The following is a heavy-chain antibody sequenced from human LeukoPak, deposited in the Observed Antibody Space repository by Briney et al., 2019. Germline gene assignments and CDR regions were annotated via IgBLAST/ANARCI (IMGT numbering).Heavy chain of an antibody. CDR1: GYTFTGYY. V-gene: IGHV1-2*06. J-gene: IGHJ5*02. Sequence: ASVKVSCKASGYTFTGYYMHWVRQAPGQGLEWMGRINPNSGGTNYAQKFRGRVTMTRDTSISTAYMELSRLGSDDTAVYYCARLCSGGSCYIGFDPWGQGTLVTVSS. CDR2: INPNSGGT. D-gene: IGHD2-15*01. CDR3: ARLCSGGSCYIGFDP.